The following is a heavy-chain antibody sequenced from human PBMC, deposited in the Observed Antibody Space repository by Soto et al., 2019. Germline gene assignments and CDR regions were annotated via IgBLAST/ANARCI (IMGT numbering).Heavy chain of an antibody. D-gene: IGHD3-10*01. V-gene: IGHV1-18*01. CDR3: ARTYGSGDYFLPFEY. J-gene: IGHJ4*02. CDR2: ISVYNGNI. Sequence: QVQLLQSGAEVKKPGALVKVSCKASGYMFNTYGITWVRQAPGQGLEWMGWISVYNGNIDYAQKFEGRVTMTTDTSTSTAYMELKSLTSDDTAVYYCARTYGSGDYFLPFEYWGQGTPVSVSS. CDR1: GYMFNTYG.